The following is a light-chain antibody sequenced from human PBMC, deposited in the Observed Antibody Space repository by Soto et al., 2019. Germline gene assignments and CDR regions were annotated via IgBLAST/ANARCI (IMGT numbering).Light chain of an antibody. V-gene: IGKV3-15*01. CDR3: QQYNNWPKLT. Sequence: EIVMTQSPATLSVSPGERATLSCRASHSVSSNLAWYQQKPGQAPRILIYGASTRATVIPARCSVSGSGTEFTLTISSLQSDYFVVYYCQQYNNWPKLTFGGGTKVEIK. CDR1: HSVSSN. CDR2: GAS. J-gene: IGKJ4*01.